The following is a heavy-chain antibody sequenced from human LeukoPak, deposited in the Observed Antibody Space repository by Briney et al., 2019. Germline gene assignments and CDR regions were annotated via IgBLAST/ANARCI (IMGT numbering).Heavy chain of an antibody. V-gene: IGHV1-2*02. CDR1: GYTFTGYY. J-gene: IGHJ4*02. Sequence: ASVKVSCKASGYTFTGYYMHWVRQAPGQGLEWMGWINPNSGGTNYAQKFQGRVTMTRNTSISTAYMELSSLRSEDTAVYYCAREGKSSGWEDCWGQGTLVTVSS. CDR2: INPNSGGT. CDR3: AREGKSSGWEDC. D-gene: IGHD6-19*01.